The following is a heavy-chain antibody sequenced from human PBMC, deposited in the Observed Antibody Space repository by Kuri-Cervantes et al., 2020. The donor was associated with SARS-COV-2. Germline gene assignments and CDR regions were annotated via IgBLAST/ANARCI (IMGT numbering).Heavy chain of an antibody. CDR2: IKGGSGTT. Sequence: GGSLRLSCAASGFTFSSYAMSWVRQAPGKGLEWVSCIKGGSGTTYYAASVKGRFTVSRDNAKNTLYLLMSSLRVEDTAMYYCARDLGVALDFWGQGTQVTVSS. V-gene: IGHV3-23*01. D-gene: IGHD3-16*01. CDR3: ARDLGVALDF. CDR1: GFTFSSYA. J-gene: IGHJ4*02.